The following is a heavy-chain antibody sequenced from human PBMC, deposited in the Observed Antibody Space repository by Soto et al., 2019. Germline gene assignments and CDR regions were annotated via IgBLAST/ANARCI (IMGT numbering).Heavy chain of an antibody. J-gene: IGHJ4*02. V-gene: IGHV1-46*01. D-gene: IGHD2-15*01. CDR3: ARDSRSIVVVAATPAFDY. Sequence: ASVKVSCKASGYTFTSYYMHWVRQAPGQGLEWMGIINPSGGSTSYAQKFQGRVTMTRDTSTSTVYMELSSLRSEDTAVYYCARDSRSIVVVAATPAFDYWGQGTQVTVSS. CDR2: INPSGGST. CDR1: GYTFTSYY.